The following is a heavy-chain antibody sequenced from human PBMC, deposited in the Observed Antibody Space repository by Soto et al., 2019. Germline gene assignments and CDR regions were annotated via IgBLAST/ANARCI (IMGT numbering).Heavy chain of an antibody. CDR3: ANVDNYYGSVF. V-gene: IGHV3-33*06. J-gene: IGHJ4*02. Sequence: QVQLVESGGGVVQPGTSLRLSCAASGSTFSNYGMHWVRQAPGTGLEWVAVVWYDGTTKFYPDSVKGRFTISRDNSNNTLYLQMNSLRVDDTAVYSWANVDNYYGSVFWVQGTLVTVSS. CDR2: VWYDGTTK. CDR1: GSTFSNYG. D-gene: IGHD3-10*01.